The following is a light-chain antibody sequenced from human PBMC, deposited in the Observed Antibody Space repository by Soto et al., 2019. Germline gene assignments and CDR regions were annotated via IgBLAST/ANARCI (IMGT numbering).Light chain of an antibody. CDR1: SSNIGADYD. CDR2: DNN. CDR3: QSYDNSLGGHVV. Sequence: QSVLTQPPSVSGAQGQRITISCTGSSSNIGADYDVHWYQLLPGAAPKLLISDNNNRPSGVPDRFSGSKSGTSASLVITGLQPEDEADYYCQSYDNSLGGHVVFGGGTQLTVL. V-gene: IGLV1-40*01. J-gene: IGLJ7*01.